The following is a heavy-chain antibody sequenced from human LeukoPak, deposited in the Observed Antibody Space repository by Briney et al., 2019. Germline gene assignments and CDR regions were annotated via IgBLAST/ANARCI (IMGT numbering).Heavy chain of an antibody. D-gene: IGHD6-6*01. CDR2: ISSSSSTI. V-gene: IGHV3-48*01. J-gene: IGHJ4*02. CDR1: RFTFSSYI. CDR3: AREEYSPY. Sequence: GGSLRLSRAASRFTFSSYIMNWVRQAPGKGLERVSYISSSSSTIYYADSVKGPFNISRDNAMNSLYLEMNSRRAEDTAVYYCAREEYSPYWGQGTLVTVSS.